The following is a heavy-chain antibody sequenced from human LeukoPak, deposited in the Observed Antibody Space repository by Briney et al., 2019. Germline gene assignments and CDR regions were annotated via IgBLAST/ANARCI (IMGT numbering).Heavy chain of an antibody. Sequence: GGSLRLSCAASGFTFSSYSMNWVRQAPGKGLEWVSSISSSSSYIYYADSVKGRFTISRDNAKNSLYLQMNSLRAEDTAVYYCARAGAVAGPLVNFDYWGQGTLVTVSS. J-gene: IGHJ4*02. V-gene: IGHV3-21*01. CDR1: GFTFSSYS. D-gene: IGHD6-19*01. CDR2: ISSSSSYI. CDR3: ARAGAVAGPLVNFDY.